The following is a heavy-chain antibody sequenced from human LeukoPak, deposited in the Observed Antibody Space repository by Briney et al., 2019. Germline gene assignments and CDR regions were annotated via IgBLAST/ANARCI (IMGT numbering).Heavy chain of an antibody. CDR1: GFTFSSHN. Sequence: GGSLRLSCAASGFTFSSHNMNWVRQAPGKGLEWISFINFKSEDIRYADSVEGRFIISRDNARKSLYLHMNSLRAEDTAVYYCAKDRLVRYYYDSSGYYQSGTHFDYWGQGTLVTVSS. CDR3: AKDRLVRYYYDSSGYYQSGTHFDY. J-gene: IGHJ4*02. CDR2: INFKSEDI. D-gene: IGHD3-22*01. V-gene: IGHV3-48*01.